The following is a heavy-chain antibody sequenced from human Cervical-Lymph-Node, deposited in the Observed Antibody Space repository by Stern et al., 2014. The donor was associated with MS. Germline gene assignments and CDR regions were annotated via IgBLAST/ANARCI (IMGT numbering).Heavy chain of an antibody. CDR2: IYHSGTV. V-gene: IGHV4-4*02. CDR1: GVSISSGNW. Sequence: QVQLQESGPGPVKPSGTLSLTCDIGGVSISSGNWWSWVRQPPGKGLEWIGEIYHSGTVNHNPSLKSRVTITVDRSKNQFSLRMTSLTAADTALYYCVRVHGASSRWFDHWGQGTLVTVSS. CDR3: VRVHGASSRWFDH. D-gene: IGHD4/OR15-4a*01. J-gene: IGHJ5*02.